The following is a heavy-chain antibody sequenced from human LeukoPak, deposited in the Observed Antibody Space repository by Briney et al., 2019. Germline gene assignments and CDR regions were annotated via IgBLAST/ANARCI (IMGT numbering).Heavy chain of an antibody. CDR1: GGSFSGYY. D-gene: IGHD4-17*01. CDR3: AREGADGDYSDY. J-gene: IGHJ4*02. CDR2: INHSGST. Sequence: PSETLSLTCAVYGGSFSGYYWSWIRQPPGKGLEWIGEINHSGSTNYNPSLKSRVTISVDTSKNQFSLKLSSVTAADTAVYYCAREGADGDYSDYWGQGTLVTVSS. V-gene: IGHV4-34*01.